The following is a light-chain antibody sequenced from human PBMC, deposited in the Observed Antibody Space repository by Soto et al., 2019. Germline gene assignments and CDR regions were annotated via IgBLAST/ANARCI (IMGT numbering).Light chain of an antibody. Sequence: IPMTQSPSSLSASVGDRVTISCRASQRITTYLNWYQQKPGSAPKLLITTAGTLQRGVPSRFSGSGSGTDFTLTITSLQREDFATYFCQQTYSTPYTFGQGTKLEIK. V-gene: IGKV1-39*01. CDR2: TAG. J-gene: IGKJ2*01. CDR1: QRITTY. CDR3: QQTYSTPYT.